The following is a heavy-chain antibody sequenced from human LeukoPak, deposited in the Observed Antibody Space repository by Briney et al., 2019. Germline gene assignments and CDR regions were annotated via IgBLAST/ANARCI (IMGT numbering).Heavy chain of an antibody. V-gene: IGHV4-59*08. J-gene: IGHJ4*02. CDR3: ARGPYVGGRPFDY. D-gene: IGHD2-8*01. CDR1: GDSIRSYY. Sequence: SETLSLTCTVSGDSIRSYYWSWIRQPPGKGLEWIGYINYSGSTTYNPSLMSRVTISVDTSKNQFSLKLSSVTAADTAVYYCARGPYVGGRPFDYWGQGTLVTVSS. CDR2: INYSGST.